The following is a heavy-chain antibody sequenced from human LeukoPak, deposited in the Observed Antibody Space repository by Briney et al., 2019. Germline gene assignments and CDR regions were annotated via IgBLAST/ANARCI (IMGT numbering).Heavy chain of an antibody. CDR1: GGSIGSRSHD. J-gene: IGHJ4*02. V-gene: IGHV4-39*01. Sequence: PSQTRSLTCTVSGGSIGSRSHDCGWIRQPPGKGLEWVGRIYSSGGTYDNPSLTSRVTISVDTFKNQFSLKLSSVTAADTAVYYCVDGLGGTRFDYWGQGTLVTVSS. CDR3: VDGLGGTRFDY. CDR2: IYSSGGT. D-gene: IGHD6-19*01.